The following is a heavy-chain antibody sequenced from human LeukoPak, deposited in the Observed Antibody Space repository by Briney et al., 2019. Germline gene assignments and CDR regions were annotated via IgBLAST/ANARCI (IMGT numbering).Heavy chain of an antibody. V-gene: IGHV4-34*01. J-gene: IGHJ4*02. CDR3: AVGGSSFH. D-gene: IGHD6-6*01. CDR1: GGXFNTDY. CDR2: INHSGGT. Sequence: SETLSLTCTVFGGXFNTDYWSWIRQPPGKGLEWIGEINHSGGTNYNPSLKSRVTIPVDTSKNQFSLKLSSVTAADTAVYYCAVGGSSFHWGQGTRVTVSS.